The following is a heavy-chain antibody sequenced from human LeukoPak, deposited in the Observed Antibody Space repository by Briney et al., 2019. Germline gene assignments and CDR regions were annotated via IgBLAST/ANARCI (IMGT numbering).Heavy chain of an antibody. J-gene: IGHJ4*02. D-gene: IGHD3-3*01. V-gene: IGHV3-30*19. CDR2: ITYDGSNK. CDR3: ARDQSSAVGSLRFLEWLPQYYFDY. Sequence: GGSLRLSCAASGFTFSNYGIHWVRQAPGKGLEWVAFITYDGSNKYYADSVRGRFTISRDNSKNTLYLQMNSLRVEDTAVYYCARDQSSAVGSLRFLEWLPQYYFDYWGQGTLVTVSS. CDR1: GFTFSNYG.